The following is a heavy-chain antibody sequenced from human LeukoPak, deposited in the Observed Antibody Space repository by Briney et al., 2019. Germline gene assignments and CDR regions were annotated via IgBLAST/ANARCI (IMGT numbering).Heavy chain of an antibody. V-gene: IGHV1-18*01. CDR2: ISAYNGNT. D-gene: IGHD6-13*01. J-gene: IGHJ5*02. CDR1: GYTFTSYG. Sequence: GASVKVSCKASGYTFTSYGVSWVRQATGQGLEWMGWISAYNGNTNYAQKLQGRVTMTTDTSTSTAYMELRSLRSDDTAVYYCARRAAAGRNWFDPWGQGTLVTVSS. CDR3: ARRAAAGRNWFDP.